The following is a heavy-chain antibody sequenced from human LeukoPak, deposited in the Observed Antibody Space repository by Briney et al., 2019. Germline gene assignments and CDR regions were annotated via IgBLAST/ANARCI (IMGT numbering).Heavy chain of an antibody. J-gene: IGHJ6*04. CDR3: AELGITMIGGV. CDR1: GFSFSIYT. V-gene: IGHV3-48*03. CDR2: ISSSGSTI. Sequence: GGSLRLSCGASGFSFSIYTLHWVRQTPGKGLEWVSYISSSGSTIYYADSVKGRFTISRDNAKNSLYLQMNSLRAEDTAVYYCAELGITMIGGVWGKGTTVTISS. D-gene: IGHD3-10*02.